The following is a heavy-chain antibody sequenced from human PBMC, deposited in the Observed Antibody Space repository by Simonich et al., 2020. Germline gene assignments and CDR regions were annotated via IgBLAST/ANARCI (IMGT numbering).Heavy chain of an antibody. CDR2: INTNSGGT. V-gene: IGHV1-2*06. CDR1: GYTFTGYY. CDR3: ARVPGIYYYYGMDV. Sequence: GAEVKKPGASVKVSCKASGYTFTGYYMHWGRQAPVQGLEWMGRINTNSGGTNYAQKCQGRVTMTRDTSISTAYMELSRLRTDDTAVYYCARVPGIYYYYGMDVWGQGTTVTVSS. D-gene: IGHD3-10*01. J-gene: IGHJ6*02.